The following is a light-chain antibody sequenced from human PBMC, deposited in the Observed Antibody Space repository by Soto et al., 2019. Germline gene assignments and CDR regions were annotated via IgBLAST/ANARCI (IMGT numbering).Light chain of an antibody. CDR2: AAS. J-gene: IGKJ5*01. Sequence: DIQMTQSPSTLSASVGDRVTITCRASQTITRWMAWYQQKPGKAPKLLIYAASSLQSGVPSRFSGSGSGTDFTLTISSLQSEDFAVYYCQQYNNWPPITFGQGTRLENK. V-gene: IGKV1-5*01. CDR1: QTITRW. CDR3: QQYNNWPPIT.